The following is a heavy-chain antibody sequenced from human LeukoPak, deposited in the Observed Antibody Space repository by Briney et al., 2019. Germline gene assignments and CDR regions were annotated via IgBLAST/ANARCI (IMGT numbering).Heavy chain of an antibody. V-gene: IGHV3-23*01. CDR2: IYENGGTT. CDR1: GFTFRSHA. Sequence: GGSLRLSCVGSGFTFRSHAMSWVRQAPEKGLEFVSGIYENGGTTYYADSVKGRFSISRDNSKNTLCLQMDSLRGEDTAVYYCAKDFRIGYSAHFDHWGQGALVTVSS. CDR3: AKDFRIGYSAHFDH. J-gene: IGHJ4*02. D-gene: IGHD2-21*01.